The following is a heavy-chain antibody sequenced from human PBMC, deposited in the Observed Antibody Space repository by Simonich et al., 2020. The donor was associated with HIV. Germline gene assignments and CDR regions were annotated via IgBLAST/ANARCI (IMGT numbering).Heavy chain of an antibody. V-gene: IGHV2-5*02. D-gene: IGHD3-10*01. CDR1: GFSLSTSGVG. Sequence: QLTLKESGPTLVKPTQTLTLTCTFSGFSLSTSGVGVGWIRQPPGKALEWLALIYWDDDKRYSPSLKSRLTITKDTSKNQVVLTMTNMDPVDTATYYCAHSPGGGSGSYYNYFDYWGQGTLVTVSS. CDR2: IYWDDDK. CDR3: AHSPGGGSGSYYNYFDY. J-gene: IGHJ4*02.